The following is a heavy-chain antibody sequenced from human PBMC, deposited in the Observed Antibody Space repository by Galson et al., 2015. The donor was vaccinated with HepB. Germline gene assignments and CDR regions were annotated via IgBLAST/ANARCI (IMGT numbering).Heavy chain of an antibody. Sequence: SLRLSCAAAGISVSSSYMTWVRQAPGKGLEWVSVIYRSGSTYYGDSVKGRFTISRDNSKNTLYLQMNSLRVEDTAVYYCARDLYGPGSYWSGSKHYGMDVWGHGTRSPSP. CDR3: ARDLYGPGSYWSGSKHYGMDV. V-gene: IGHV3-66*01. CDR2: IYRSGST. CDR1: GISVSSSY. J-gene: IGHJ6*02. D-gene: IGHD3-10*01.